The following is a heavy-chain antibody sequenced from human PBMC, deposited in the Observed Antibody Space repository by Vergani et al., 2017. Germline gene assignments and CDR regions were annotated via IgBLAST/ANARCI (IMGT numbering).Heavy chain of an antibody. V-gene: IGHV4-59*01. CDR1: GGSISSYY. Sequence: QVQLQESGPGLVKPSETLSLTCTVSGGSISSYYWSWIRQPPGKGLEWIGYIYYSGSTNYNPSLKSRVTISVDTSKNQFSLKLSSVTAADTAVYYCAIGEGRGWGATNRPYYFDYWGQGTLVTVSS. D-gene: IGHD1-26*01. CDR2: IYYSGST. CDR3: AIGEGRGWGATNRPYYFDY. J-gene: IGHJ4*02.